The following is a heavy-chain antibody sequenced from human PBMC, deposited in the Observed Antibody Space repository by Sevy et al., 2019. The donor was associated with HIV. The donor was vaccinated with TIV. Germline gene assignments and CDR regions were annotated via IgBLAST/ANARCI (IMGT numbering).Heavy chain of an antibody. CDR3: AKGVDFWSGYTGYGMDV. V-gene: IGHV3-23*01. CDR1: GFTFDNNA. D-gene: IGHD3-3*01. Sequence: GGSLRLSCAASGFTFDNNAMYWVRQAPGKGLEWVSAISGSGGSTYYADSVKGRFTISRDNSKNTLYLQMNSLRAEDTAVYYCAKGVDFWSGYTGYGMDVWGQGTTVTVSS. J-gene: IGHJ6*02. CDR2: ISGSGGST.